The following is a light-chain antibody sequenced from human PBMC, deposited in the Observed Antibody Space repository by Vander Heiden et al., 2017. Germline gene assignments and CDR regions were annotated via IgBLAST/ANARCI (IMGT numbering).Light chain of an antibody. CDR3: SSYTSNITYV. Sequence: QSALTPPPSVSGSPGQSLTLSCTGTSRDIGCYDYVSWYQQHPGKAPKLMIYDVTDRPSGVSSRFSGSKSGNTASLTISGLQADDEADYYCSSYTSNITYVFGSGTKVTVL. CDR2: DVT. V-gene: IGLV2-14*03. CDR1: SRDIGCYDY. J-gene: IGLJ1*01.